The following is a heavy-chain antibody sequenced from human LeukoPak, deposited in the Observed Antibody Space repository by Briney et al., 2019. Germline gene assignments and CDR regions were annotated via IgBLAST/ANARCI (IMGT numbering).Heavy chain of an antibody. CDR1: GFTFSSYA. V-gene: IGHV3-23*01. CDR3: AKDPPDRIVGATTPFDY. D-gene: IGHD1-26*01. Sequence: PGGSLRLSCAASGFTFSSYAMSWVRQAPGKGLEGVSAISGSGGSTYYADSVKGRFTISRDNSKNTLYLQMNSLRAEDMAVYYCAKDPPDRIVGATTPFDYWGQGTLVTVSS. J-gene: IGHJ4*02. CDR2: ISGSGGST.